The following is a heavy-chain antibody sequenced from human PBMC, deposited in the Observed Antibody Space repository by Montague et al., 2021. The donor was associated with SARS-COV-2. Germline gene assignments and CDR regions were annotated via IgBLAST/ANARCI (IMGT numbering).Heavy chain of an antibody. CDR2: VHHSGNA. V-gene: IGHV4-4*02. D-gene: IGHD7-27*01. J-gene: IGHJ5*02. CDR3: ACDRITRGWLDP. Sequence: SETLSLTCAVSGGSLSTPHYWSWVRQPPGKGLEWIGEVHHSGNANYNSSFNGRATIAVDKSKNQFSLTLTSVTAADTAVYYCACDRITRGWLDPGGKGTRVTVPS. CDR1: GGSLSTPHY.